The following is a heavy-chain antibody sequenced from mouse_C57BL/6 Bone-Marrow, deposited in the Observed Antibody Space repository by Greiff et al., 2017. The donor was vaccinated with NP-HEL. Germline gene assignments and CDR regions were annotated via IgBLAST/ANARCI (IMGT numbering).Heavy chain of an antibody. Sequence: QVQLQQPGAELVMPGASVKLSCKASGYTFTSYWMHWVKQRPGQGLEWIGEIDPSDSYTNYNQKFKGKSTLTVDKSSSTAYMQLSSLTSEDSAVYDCASSGYPDYAMDYWGQGTSVTVSS. CDR3: ASSGYPDYAMDY. CDR1: GYTFTSYW. D-gene: IGHD2-2*01. V-gene: IGHV1-69*01. J-gene: IGHJ4*01. CDR2: IDPSDSYT.